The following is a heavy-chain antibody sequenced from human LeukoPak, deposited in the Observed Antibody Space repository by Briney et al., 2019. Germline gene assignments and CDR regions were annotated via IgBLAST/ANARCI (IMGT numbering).Heavy chain of an antibody. D-gene: IGHD6-13*01. V-gene: IGHV4-61*02. CDR2: IYSTGTT. Sequence: SETLSLTCTVSGGSISSSSYYWSWLRQPAGKGLEWFGRIYSTGTTSYNPSLKNRVTMSIDTSKNQFSLKLSSVTAADTAVYYCARRGSSRRIPTYYYYYMDVWGKGTTVTISS. J-gene: IGHJ6*03. CDR3: ARRGSSRRIPTYYYYYMDV. CDR1: GGSISSSSYY.